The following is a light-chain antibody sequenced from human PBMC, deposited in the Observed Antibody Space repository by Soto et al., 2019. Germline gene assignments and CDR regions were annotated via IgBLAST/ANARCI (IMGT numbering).Light chain of an antibody. CDR2: DAS. CDR1: QSISRW. Sequence: DIQMTQSPSTLSPSVGDRVAITCRARQSISRWLAWYQQKPWKAPKLLIYDASSLASGVPSRFSGSGSGTEFTLTISSLQPDDFVTYYCQPYVNYPYTFGQGTKLEIK. CDR3: QPYVNYPYT. V-gene: IGKV1-5*01. J-gene: IGKJ2*01.